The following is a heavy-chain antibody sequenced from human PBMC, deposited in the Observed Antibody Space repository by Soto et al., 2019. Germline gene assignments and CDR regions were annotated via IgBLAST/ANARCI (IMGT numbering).Heavy chain of an antibody. J-gene: IGHJ1*01. V-gene: IGHV1-18*01. CDR3: ARPGTHPHFQH. CDR1: VYTFTSYG. D-gene: IGHD3-10*01. Sequence: QVQLVQSGAEVKKPGASVKVSCKASVYTFTSYGISWVRQAPGRGLEWMGWISAYNGNTNYAEKLQGRVTMTTDTTTSTAYMEMRSLRSDDTAVYYGARPGTHPHFQHLGQGTLVTVSS. CDR2: ISAYNGNT.